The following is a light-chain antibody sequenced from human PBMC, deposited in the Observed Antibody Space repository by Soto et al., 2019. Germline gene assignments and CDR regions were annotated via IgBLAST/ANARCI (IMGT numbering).Light chain of an antibody. CDR1: QTLLHSNGKSY. V-gene: IGKV2D-29*01. J-gene: IGKJ4*01. Sequence: EIVMTQTPLSLSVTPGQSASISCRSSQTLLHSNGKSYLYWYLQKAGQAPQLLIYEVSKRFSGVPDRFRGSGAGPDFTLKISRVEDDDVGVYYCLQSLHFPLTFGGGTKVELK. CDR2: EVS. CDR3: LQSLHFPLT.